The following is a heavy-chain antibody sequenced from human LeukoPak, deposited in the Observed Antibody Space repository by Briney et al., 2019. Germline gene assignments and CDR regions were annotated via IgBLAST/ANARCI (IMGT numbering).Heavy chain of an antibody. V-gene: IGHV3-7*01. CDR3: ARLREIPVFGVVTKSTSYFDY. Sequence: GGSLRLSCAASGFTFTNYWMSWVRQAPGKGLELVANIKQDRSEKYYVDSVKGRFTISRDNAKNSLYLQMNSLRAEDAAVYYCARLREIPVFGVVTKSTSYFDYWGQGTLVTVSS. J-gene: IGHJ4*02. D-gene: IGHD3-3*01. CDR1: GFTFTNYW. CDR2: IKQDRSEK.